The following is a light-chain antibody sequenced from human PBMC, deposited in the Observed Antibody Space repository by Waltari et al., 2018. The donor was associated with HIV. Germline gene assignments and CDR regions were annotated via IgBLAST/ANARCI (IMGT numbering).Light chain of an antibody. CDR2: EVS. J-gene: IGLJ1*01. V-gene: IGLV2-14*01. CDR1: SSYVGCYNY. Sequence: QSALTQPASVSGSPGQSITISFTGTSSYVGCYNYFSWYQQHPGKAPKLMIYEVSNRPSGVSNRFSGSKSGNTASLTISGLQAEDEADYYCSSYTSSSTYVFGTGTKVTVL. CDR3: SSYTSSSTYV.